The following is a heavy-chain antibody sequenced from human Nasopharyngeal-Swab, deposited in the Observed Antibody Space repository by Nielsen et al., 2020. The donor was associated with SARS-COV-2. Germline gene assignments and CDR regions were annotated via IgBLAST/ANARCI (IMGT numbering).Heavy chain of an antibody. V-gene: IGHV3-74*01. CDR1: GFTFSTYW. Sequence: GGSLRHSCAASGFTFSTYWMHWVRQAPGKGLVWVSRTNTDGSSTDYADSVKGRFTISRDNAKNTLYLQMNSLRAEDTAVYYCTRSFGGASEYWGQGTLVTVSS. CDR2: TNTDGSST. CDR3: TRSFGGASEY. J-gene: IGHJ4*02. D-gene: IGHD3-16*01.